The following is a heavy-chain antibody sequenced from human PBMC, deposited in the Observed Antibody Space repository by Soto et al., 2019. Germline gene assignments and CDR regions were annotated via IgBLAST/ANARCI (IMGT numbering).Heavy chain of an antibody. CDR1: GFTFRRSW. D-gene: IGHD5-18*01. V-gene: IGHV3-7*01. CDR3: ARDAGYNGFDI. J-gene: IGHJ3*02. Sequence: ESGGGLVQPGGSLRLSCLASGFTFRRSWMTWVRQAPGKGLEWVGNINEDGSARNYVDFVKGRFTISRDNAKNSLYLQMNSLRADETAVYYCARDAGYNGFDIWGQGTMVTVSS. CDR2: INEDGSAR.